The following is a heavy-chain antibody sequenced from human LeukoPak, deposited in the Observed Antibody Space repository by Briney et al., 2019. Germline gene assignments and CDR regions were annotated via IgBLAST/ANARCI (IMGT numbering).Heavy chain of an antibody. J-gene: IGHJ6*04. CDR3: AELGITMIGGV. V-gene: IGHV3-23*01. CDR1: GFTFSNYA. D-gene: IGHD3-10*02. CDR2: SSGSGDST. Sequence: PGGSLRLSCAASGFTFSNYAMRWVRQAPGKGLEWVSGSSGSGDSTYYADSVKGRFTISRDNDKNSLYLQMNSLRAEDTAVYYCAELGITMIGGVWGKGTTVTISS.